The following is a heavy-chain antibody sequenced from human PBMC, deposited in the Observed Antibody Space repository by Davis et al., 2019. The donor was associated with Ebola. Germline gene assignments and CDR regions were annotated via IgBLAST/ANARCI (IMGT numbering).Heavy chain of an antibody. J-gene: IGHJ6*02. CDR2: IYYSGST. CDR3: ARLPPGSDSRGDGMDV. Sequence: SETLSLTCTVSGGSISSYYWSWIRQHPGKGLEWIGYIYYSGSTNYNPSLKSRVTISVDTSKNQFSLKLSSVTAADTAVYYCARLPPGSDSRGDGMDVWGQGTTVTVSS. CDR1: GGSISSYY. V-gene: IGHV4-59*08. D-gene: IGHD3-22*01.